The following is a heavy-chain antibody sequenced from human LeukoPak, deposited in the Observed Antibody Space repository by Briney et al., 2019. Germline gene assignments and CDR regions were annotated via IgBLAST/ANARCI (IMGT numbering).Heavy chain of an antibody. CDR2: MNPNSGST. Sequence: ASVKVSCKASGYTFTSYDINWVRPATGQGLGWMGWMNPNSGSTGYAQKFQGRVTITRNTSISTAYMELSGLRSEDTAVYYCARGRSTGYPYYFEYWGQGTLVTVSS. CDR1: GYTFTSYD. CDR3: ARGRSTGYPYYFEY. V-gene: IGHV1-8*03. D-gene: IGHD5-12*01. J-gene: IGHJ4*02.